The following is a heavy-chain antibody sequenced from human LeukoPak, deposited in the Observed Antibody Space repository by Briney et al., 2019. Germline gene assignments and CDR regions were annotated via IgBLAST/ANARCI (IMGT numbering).Heavy chain of an antibody. CDR1: GYTFTSYG. D-gene: IGHD6-6*01. J-gene: IGHJ4*02. CDR2: ISAYNGNT. CDR3: ARRGGPNRSSSGGYYFDY. Sequence: ASVKVSCKASGYTFTSYGISWVRQAPGQGLEWMGWISAYNGNTNYAQKLQGRVTMTTDTSTSTAYMELRSLRSDDTAVYYCARRGGPNRSSSGGYYFDYWGQGTLVTVSS. V-gene: IGHV1-18*01.